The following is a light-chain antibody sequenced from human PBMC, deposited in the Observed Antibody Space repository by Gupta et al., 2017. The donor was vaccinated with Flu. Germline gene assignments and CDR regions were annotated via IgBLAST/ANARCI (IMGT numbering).Light chain of an antibody. Sequence: TMSCSGNYNYVSWYQQYPGKAPKLTISEVSKRPSGVSNRFSGSKSGNTASLTISGLQAEDEADYYCSSYTSSNAWVVGGGTRLAVL. J-gene: IGLJ3*02. CDR3: SSYTSSNAWV. V-gene: IGLV2-14*01. CDR2: EVS. CDR1: MSCSGNYNY.